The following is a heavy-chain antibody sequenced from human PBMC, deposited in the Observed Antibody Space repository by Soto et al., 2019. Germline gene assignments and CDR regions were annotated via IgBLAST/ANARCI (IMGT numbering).Heavy chain of an antibody. CDR1: GGSISSRSYY. Sequence: SETLSLTCTVSGGSISSRSYYWGWIRQPPGKGLEWIGSIYYSGSTYYNPSLKSRVTISVDTSKNQFSLKLSSVTAADTAVYYCASMRGYRQGHYMDVWGKGTTVTVSS. CDR3: ASMRGYRQGHYMDV. V-gene: IGHV4-39*01. J-gene: IGHJ6*03. CDR2: IYYSGST. D-gene: IGHD5-12*01.